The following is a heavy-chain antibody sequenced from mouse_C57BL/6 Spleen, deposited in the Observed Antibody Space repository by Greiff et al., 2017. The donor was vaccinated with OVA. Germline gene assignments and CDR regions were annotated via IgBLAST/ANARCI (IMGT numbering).Heavy chain of an antibody. D-gene: IGHD3-2*02. CDR1: GFSLTSYG. CDR2: IWSGGST. J-gene: IGHJ2*01. V-gene: IGHV2-2*01. Sequence: VQLVESGPGLVQPSQSLSITCTVSGFSLTSYGVHWVRQSPGKGLEWLGVIWSGGSTDYNAAFISRLSISKDNSKSQVFFKMNSLQADDTAIYYCARNSGGSGYVDFDYWGQGTTLTVSS. CDR3: ARNSGGSGYVDFDY.